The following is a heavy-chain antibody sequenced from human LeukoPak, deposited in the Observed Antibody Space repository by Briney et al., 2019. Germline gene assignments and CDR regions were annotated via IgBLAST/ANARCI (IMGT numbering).Heavy chain of an antibody. V-gene: IGHV4-59*01. CDR2: IYYSGST. CDR1: GGSISSYY. Sequence: SETLSLTCTVPGGSISSYYWSWIRQPPGKGLEWIGYIYYSGSTNYNPSLKSRVTISVDTSKNQFSLKLSSVTAADTAVYYCARGDIVATPLHYWGQGTLVTVSS. CDR3: ARGDIVATPLHY. J-gene: IGHJ4*02. D-gene: IGHD5-12*01.